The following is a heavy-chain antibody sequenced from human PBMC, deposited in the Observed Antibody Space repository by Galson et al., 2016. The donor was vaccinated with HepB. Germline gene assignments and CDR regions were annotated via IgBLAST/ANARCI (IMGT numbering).Heavy chain of an antibody. V-gene: IGHV3-48*04. D-gene: IGHD2-8*02. CDR3: ARDPLSCTEGYCIEPFDY. CDR2: ISASGAII. J-gene: IGHJ4*02. Sequence: SLRLSCAASGFTFSSHAMSWVRQAPGKGLEWLSYISASGAIIHYADSLKGRLSASRDNAKSTLFLQMNSLTAEDTAVYYCARDPLSCTEGYCIEPFDYWGQGTVVTVSS. CDR1: GFTFSSHA.